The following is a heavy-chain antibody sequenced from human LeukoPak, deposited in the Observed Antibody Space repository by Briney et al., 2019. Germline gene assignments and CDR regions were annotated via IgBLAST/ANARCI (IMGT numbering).Heavy chain of an antibody. CDR2: ITGNGDIT. CDR1: GFTFSSYA. CDR3: ARGGPGSSYYYYGMDV. D-gene: IGHD1-1*01. V-gene: IGHV3-23*01. J-gene: IGHJ6*02. Sequence: GGSLRLSCAASGFTFSSYAMSWVRQAPGKGLEWVSAITGNGDITFYANSVKGRFTISRDNSKNTLYLQMNSLRAEDTAVYYCARGGPGSSYYYYGMDVWGQGTTVTVSS.